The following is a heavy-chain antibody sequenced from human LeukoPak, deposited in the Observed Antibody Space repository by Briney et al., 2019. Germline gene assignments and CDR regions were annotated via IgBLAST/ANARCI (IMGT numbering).Heavy chain of an antibody. CDR2: IKQDGSAK. J-gene: IGHJ4*02. CDR1: GFTFSDYW. V-gene: IGHV3-7*01. D-gene: IGHD2-2*01. CDR3: ARWRGSTSERSDY. Sequence: GGSRRLSCTASGFTFSDYWMTWVRQAAGKGLEWVANIKQDGSAKYYVDSVKGRFTISRDNAKNSLYLQMDSLRVEDTATYYCARWRGSTSERSDYWGQGTLVTVSS.